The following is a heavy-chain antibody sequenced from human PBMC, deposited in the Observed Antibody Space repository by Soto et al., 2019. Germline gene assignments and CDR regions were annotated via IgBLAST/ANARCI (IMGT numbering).Heavy chain of an antibody. J-gene: IGHJ6*02. CDR1: GFTFDDYT. Sequence: GGSLRLSCAASGFTFDDYTMHWVRQAPGKGLEWVSLISWDGGSTYYADSVKGRFTISRDNSKNSLYLQMNSLRTEDTALYYCAKDMGSSWYSSYYGMDVWGQGTTVTVSS. V-gene: IGHV3-43*01. D-gene: IGHD6-13*01. CDR2: ISWDGGST. CDR3: AKDMGSSWYSSYYGMDV.